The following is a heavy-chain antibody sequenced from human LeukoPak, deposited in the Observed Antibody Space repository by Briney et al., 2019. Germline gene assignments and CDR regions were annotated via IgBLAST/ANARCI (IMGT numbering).Heavy chain of an antibody. CDR3: ARRVRSGDGWVFDS. J-gene: IGHJ4*02. V-gene: IGHV4-34*01. CDR2: INDSGST. Sequence: SETLSLTCAVYGGSFSGYYWSWIRQPPGKGLEWIGEINDSGSTNYNPSLKSRVTASVDTSKNQFSLNLISVTAADTAVYYCARRVRSGDGWVFDSWGQGTPVSVSS. CDR1: GGSFSGYY. D-gene: IGHD5-24*01.